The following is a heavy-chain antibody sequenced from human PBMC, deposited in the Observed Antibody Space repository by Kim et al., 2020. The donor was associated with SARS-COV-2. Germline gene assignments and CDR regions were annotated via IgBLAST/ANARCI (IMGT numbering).Heavy chain of an antibody. V-gene: IGHV4-59*10. CDR3: ARYGAGTYPRFDF. Sequence: TPSRKRRVTMSIDASKNQFSLTVSSVTAADTASYYCARYGAGTYPRFDFWGQGVRVTVSS. J-gene: IGHJ4*02. D-gene: IGHD3-10*01.